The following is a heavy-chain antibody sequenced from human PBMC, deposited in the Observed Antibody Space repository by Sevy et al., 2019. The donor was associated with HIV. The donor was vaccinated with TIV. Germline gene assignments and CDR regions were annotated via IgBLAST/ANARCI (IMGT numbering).Heavy chain of an antibody. CDR3: ARTPPKRSSWYYYGMDV. CDR1: GVSMSGSSYD. J-gene: IGHJ6*02. D-gene: IGHD6-13*01. Sequence: SETLSLTCTVSGVSMSGSSYDWGWIRQPPGKGLEWIASFFFTGSTYYNPSLKGRVTISVDMSKNQFSLKLSSVTAADTAVYYCARTPPKRSSWYYYGMDVWGQGTTVTVSS. V-gene: IGHV4-39*01. CDR2: FFFTGST.